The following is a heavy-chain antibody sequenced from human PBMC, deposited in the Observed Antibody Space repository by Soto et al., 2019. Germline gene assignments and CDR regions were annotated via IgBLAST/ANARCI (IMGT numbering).Heavy chain of an antibody. CDR3: AKVEGKEYYYDSSGSPT. CDR1: GFTFSSYA. CDR2: ISGSGGST. V-gene: IGHV3-23*01. D-gene: IGHD3-22*01. Sequence: GGSLRLSCAASGFTFSSYAMSWVRQAPGKGLEWVSAISGSGGSTYYADSVKGRFTISRDNSKNTLYLQMNSLRAEDTAVYYCAKVEGKEYYYDSSGSPTWGQGTLVTVSS. J-gene: IGHJ5*02.